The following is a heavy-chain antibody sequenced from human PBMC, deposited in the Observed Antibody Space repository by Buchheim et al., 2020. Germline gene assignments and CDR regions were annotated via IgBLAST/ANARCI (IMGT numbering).Heavy chain of an antibody. V-gene: IGHV3-66*01. CDR2: IYSGGST. Sequence: EVQLVESGGGLVQPGGSLRLSCAASGFTVSSNYMSWVRQAPGKGLEWVSVIYSGGSTYYSDSVMGSCTISRGNSKNTLYLQMNSLRAEDTAVYYCARGGRLTWARFDYWGQGTL. J-gene: IGHJ4*02. CDR3: ARGGRLTWARFDY. CDR1: GFTVSSNY. D-gene: IGHD1-14*01.